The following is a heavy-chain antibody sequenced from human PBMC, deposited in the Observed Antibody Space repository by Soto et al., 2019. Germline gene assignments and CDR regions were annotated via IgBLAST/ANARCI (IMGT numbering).Heavy chain of an antibody. CDR2: IIPLIGTT. J-gene: IGHJ4*02. CDR3: VPSGSPTRHFGS. D-gene: IGHD1-26*01. V-gene: IGHV1-69*08. CDR1: GNTFSNYA. Sequence: QVQLVQSGAEVKKPGSSVRVSCKASGNTFSNYAINWVRQAPGQGLEYMGRIIPLIGTTNLAQNFQGRVTLTADRSTSTAYMELSNLRSEDTALYYCVPSGSPTRHFGSWGQGTLITVSS.